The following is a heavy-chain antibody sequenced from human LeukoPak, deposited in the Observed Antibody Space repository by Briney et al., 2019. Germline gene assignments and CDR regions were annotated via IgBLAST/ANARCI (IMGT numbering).Heavy chain of an antibody. Sequence: GGSLRLSCAASGFTFSSYSMNWVRRAPGKGLEWVSYISSSSSTIYYADSVKGRFTISRDNAKNSLYLQMNSLRAEDTAVYYCARGGITMVRGGFDYWGQGTLVTVSS. CDR2: ISSSSSTI. CDR1: GFTFSSYS. J-gene: IGHJ4*02. V-gene: IGHV3-48*04. CDR3: ARGGITMVRGGFDY. D-gene: IGHD3-10*01.